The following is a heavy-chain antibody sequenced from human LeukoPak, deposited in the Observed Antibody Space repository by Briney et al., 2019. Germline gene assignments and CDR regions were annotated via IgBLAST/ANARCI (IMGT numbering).Heavy chain of an antibody. CDR2: FSGSGGST. Sequence: QPGGSLRSSCAAPGSTFSSYAMSGFRQAPGKGLEGSSPFSGSGGSTYYADSVKGRFTISRDNSKNTLYLQMNSLRAEDTAVYYCAKASRFYDFWSGSGLDYWGQGTLVTVSS. D-gene: IGHD3-3*01. J-gene: IGHJ4*02. V-gene: IGHV3-23*01. CDR3: AKASRFYDFWSGSGLDY. CDR1: GSTFSSYA.